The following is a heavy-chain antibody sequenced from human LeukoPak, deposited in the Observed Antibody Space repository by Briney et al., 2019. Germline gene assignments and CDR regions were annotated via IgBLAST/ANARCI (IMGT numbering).Heavy chain of an antibody. CDR1: GSTFDDYA. CDR2: ISWNSGSI. V-gene: IGHV3-9*01. J-gene: IGHJ5*02. Sequence: GGSLRLSCAASGSTFDDYAMHWVRQAPGKGLEWVSGISWNSGSIGYADSVKGRFTISRDNAKNSLYLQMNSLRAEDTALYYCAKGIWFGELLPNNWFDPWGQGTLVTVSS. CDR3: AKGIWFGELLPNNWFDP. D-gene: IGHD3-10*01.